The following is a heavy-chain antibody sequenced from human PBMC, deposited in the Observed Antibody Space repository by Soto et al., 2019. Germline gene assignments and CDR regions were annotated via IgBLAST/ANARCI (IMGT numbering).Heavy chain of an antibody. CDR3: ARANVPIDYDFWSGYSHYYYGMDV. CDR2: IIPIFGTA. D-gene: IGHD3-3*01. CDR1: GGTFSSYA. J-gene: IGHJ6*02. Sequence: GASVKVSCKASGGTFSSYAISWVRQAPGQGLEWMGGIIPIFGTANYAQKFQGRVTITADESTSTAYMELSSLRSEDTAVYYCARANVPIDYDFWSGYSHYYYGMDVWGQGTMVTVSS. V-gene: IGHV1-69*13.